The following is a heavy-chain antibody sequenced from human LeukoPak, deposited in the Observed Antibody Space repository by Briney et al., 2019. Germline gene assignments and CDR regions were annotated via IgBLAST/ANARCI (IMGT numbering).Heavy chain of an antibody. CDR2: INPNSGVT. CDR3: ARETVESGYWFDP. V-gene: IGHV1-2*02. CDR1: GYTLTGHY. J-gene: IGHJ5*02. Sequence: GASVKVSCKASGYTLTGHYMHWVRQAPGQGLEWMGWINPNSGVTTYAQKFQGRVTMTRDTSISTTYMELSRLRSDDTAVYYCARETVESGYWFDPWGQGTLVTVSS. D-gene: IGHD6-19*01.